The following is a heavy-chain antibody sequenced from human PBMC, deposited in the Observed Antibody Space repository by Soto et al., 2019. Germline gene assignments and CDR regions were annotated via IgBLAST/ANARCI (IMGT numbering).Heavy chain of an antibody. CDR3: ARALTTVTLFDP. Sequence: QVQLQESGPGLVKPSQTLSLTCTVSGASITSGGYYWGWFRQHPGKGLEWIGYIYYSGSTYYNPSLKSRVTISVDTSKNQFSLKLSSVTAADTAVYYCARALTTVTLFDPWGQGTLVTVSS. CDR1: GASITSGGYY. D-gene: IGHD4-17*01. J-gene: IGHJ5*02. CDR2: IYYSGST. V-gene: IGHV4-31*03.